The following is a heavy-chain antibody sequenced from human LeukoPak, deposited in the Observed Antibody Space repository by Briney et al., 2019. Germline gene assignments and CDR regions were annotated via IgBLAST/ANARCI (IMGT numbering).Heavy chain of an antibody. D-gene: IGHD5-12*01. CDR2: ISSSSTI. CDR3: AREIVADGDY. Sequence: GGSLRLSCAASGFTFSSYSMNWVRQAPGKGLEWVSYISSSSTIYYADSVKGRFTISRDNAKNSLYLQMNSLRAGDTAVYYCAREIVADGDYWGQGTLVTVSS. J-gene: IGHJ4*02. CDR1: GFTFSSYS. V-gene: IGHV3-48*01.